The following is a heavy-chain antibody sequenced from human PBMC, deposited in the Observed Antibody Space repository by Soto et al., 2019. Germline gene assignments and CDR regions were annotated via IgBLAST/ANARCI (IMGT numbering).Heavy chain of an antibody. CDR1: GGSISSYY. Sequence: PSETLSLTCTVSGGSISSYYWSWIRQPPGKGLGWIGYIYYSGSTNYNPSLKSRDTISVDTSKNQFSLKLSSVTAADTSVYYCARGDDFWSGYYTIRYWGQGTLVTVSS. D-gene: IGHD3-3*01. J-gene: IGHJ4*02. CDR2: IYYSGST. V-gene: IGHV4-59*01. CDR3: ARGDDFWSGYYTIRY.